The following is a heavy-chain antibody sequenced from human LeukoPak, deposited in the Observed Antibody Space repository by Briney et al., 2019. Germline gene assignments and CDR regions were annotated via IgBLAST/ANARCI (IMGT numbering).Heavy chain of an antibody. CDR1: GFTFSDYY. V-gene: IGHV3-11*01. D-gene: IGHD1-1*01. Sequence: PGGSLRLSCAAPGFTFSDYYMSWIRQAPGKGLEWVSYISSSGSTIYYADSVKGRFTTSRDNAKNSLYMQMNSLEAEDTAVYYCARDLDGYYYYGMDVWGQGTTVTVSS. J-gene: IGHJ6*02. CDR3: ARDLDGYYYYGMDV. CDR2: ISSSGSTI.